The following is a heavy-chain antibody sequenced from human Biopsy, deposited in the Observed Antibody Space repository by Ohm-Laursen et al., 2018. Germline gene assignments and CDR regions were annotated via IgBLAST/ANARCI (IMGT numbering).Heavy chain of an antibody. CDR2: IYNTETT. CDR3: ARHPTGFWFDP. J-gene: IGHJ5*02. V-gene: IGHV4-39*01. CDR1: GGSISSSTPYY. Sequence: SETLSLTCSVSGGSISSSTPYYWAWLRQPPGKGLEWIGSIYNTETTFYNPSLKSRVTISVDTPTNQFSLKVSSVTAADTALYFCARHPTGFWFDPWGHGTLVTVSS.